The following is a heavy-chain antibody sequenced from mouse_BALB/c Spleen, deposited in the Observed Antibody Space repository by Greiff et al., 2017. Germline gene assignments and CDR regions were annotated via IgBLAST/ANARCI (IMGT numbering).Heavy chain of an antibody. D-gene: IGHD2-3*01. Sequence: VKLMESGPSLVQPSQSLSITCTVSGFSLTSYGVHWVRQSPGKGLEWLGVIWRGGSTDYNAAFMSRLSITKDNSKSQVFFKMNSLQADDTAIYYCASPYDGYYGFAYWGQGTLVTVSA. CDR3: ASPYDGYYGFAY. V-gene: IGHV2-5-1*01. CDR2: IWRGGST. J-gene: IGHJ3*01. CDR1: GFSLTSYG.